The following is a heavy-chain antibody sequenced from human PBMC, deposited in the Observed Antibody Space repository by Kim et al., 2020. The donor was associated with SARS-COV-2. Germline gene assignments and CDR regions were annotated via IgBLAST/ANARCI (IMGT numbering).Heavy chain of an antibody. D-gene: IGHD1-7*01. CDR3: ARVTSLELYYYYYGMDV. V-gene: IGHV1-3*01. J-gene: IGHJ6*02. CDR1: GYTFTSYA. CDR2: INAGNGNT. Sequence: ASVKVSCKASGYTFTSYAMHWVRQAPGQRLEWMGWINAGNGNTKYSQKFQGRVTITRDTSASTAYMELSSLRSEDTAVYYCARVTSLELYYYYYGMDVWGQGTTVTVSS.